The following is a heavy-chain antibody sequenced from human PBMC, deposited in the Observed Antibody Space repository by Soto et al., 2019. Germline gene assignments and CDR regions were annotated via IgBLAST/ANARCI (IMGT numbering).Heavy chain of an antibody. J-gene: IGHJ4*02. Sequence: QVQLVESGGGVVQPGRSLRLSCAASGFTFSSYGMHWVRQAPGKGLEWVAVISYDGSNKYYADSVKGRFTISRDNSKNTLYLQMNSLRAEDTAVYYCAKNVGSGYYHPIYFDYWGQGTLVTVSS. D-gene: IGHD3-22*01. CDR1: GFTFSSYG. CDR3: AKNVGSGYYHPIYFDY. CDR2: ISYDGSNK. V-gene: IGHV3-30*18.